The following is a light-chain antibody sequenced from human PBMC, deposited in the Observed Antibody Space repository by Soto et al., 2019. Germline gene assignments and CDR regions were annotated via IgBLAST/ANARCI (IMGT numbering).Light chain of an antibody. J-gene: IGKJ2*01. Sequence: DIVMTQSPDSLAVSLGERATINCKSTQSVLYSSNNMNYLAWYQQKPGQPPKLLIYWASTRGSGVPDRFSGSGSGTDFTLTISSLQAEDVAVYYCQQYLSTPPTFGQGNNLEIK. CDR1: QSVLYSSNNMNY. CDR2: WAS. V-gene: IGKV4-1*01. CDR3: QQYLSTPPT.